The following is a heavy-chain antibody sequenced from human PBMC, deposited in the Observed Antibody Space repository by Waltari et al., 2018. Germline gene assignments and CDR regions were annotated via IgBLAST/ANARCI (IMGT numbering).Heavy chain of an antibody. D-gene: IGHD3-16*02. CDR2: IKQDGSEK. V-gene: IGHV3-7*01. Sequence: EVQLVESGGGLVQPGGSLRLSCAASGFTFSSYWMCWVRQAPGKGLEWVANIKQDGSEKYYVDSVKGRFTISRDNAKNSLYLQMNSLRAEDTAVYYCARVWYDYVWGSYRPPYFDYWGQGTLVTVS. J-gene: IGHJ4*02. CDR3: ARVWYDYVWGSYRPPYFDY. CDR1: GFTFSSYW.